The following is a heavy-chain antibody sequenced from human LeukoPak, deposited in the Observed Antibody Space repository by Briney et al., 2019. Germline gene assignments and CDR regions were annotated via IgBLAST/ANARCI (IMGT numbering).Heavy chain of an antibody. CDR2: IYYSGST. CDR3: ARDPYDYVWGSYRPPDY. J-gene: IGHJ4*02. V-gene: IGHV4-59*12. D-gene: IGHD3-16*02. CDR1: GGSISSYY. Sequence: SETLSLTCTVSGGSISSYYWSWIRQPAGKGLEWIGYIYYSGSTNYNPSLKSRVTISVDTSKNQFSLKLSSVTAADTAVYYCARDPYDYVWGSYRPPDYWGQGTLVTVSS.